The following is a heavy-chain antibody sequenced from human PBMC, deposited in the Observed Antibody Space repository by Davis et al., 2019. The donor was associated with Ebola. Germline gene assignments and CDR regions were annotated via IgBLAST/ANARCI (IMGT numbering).Heavy chain of an antibody. V-gene: IGHV3-48*02. CDR3: ARRILSPSRGGMDV. CDR1: GFTFSNYA. J-gene: IGHJ6*02. Sequence: PGGSLRLSCAASGFTFSNYATYWVRQAPGKGLEWVSHVGASGHHISYADSVKGRFIISRDNAHNSLYLQLNSLRDEDTAVYFCARRILSPSRGGMDVWGRGTTVIVSS. CDR2: VGASGHHI. D-gene: IGHD2/OR15-2a*01.